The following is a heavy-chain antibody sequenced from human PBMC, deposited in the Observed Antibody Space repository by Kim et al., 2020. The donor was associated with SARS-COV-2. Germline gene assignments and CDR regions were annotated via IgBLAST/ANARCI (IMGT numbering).Heavy chain of an antibody. D-gene: IGHD6-13*01. CDR3: ARVFGSWYHLASAFDI. CDR2: INHSGST. V-gene: IGHV4-34*01. CDR1: GGSFSGYY. J-gene: IGHJ3*02. Sequence: SETLSLTCAVYGGSFSGYYWSWIRQPPGKGLEWIGEINHSGSTNYNPSLKSRVTISVDTSKNQFSLKLSSVTAADTAVYYCARVFGSWYHLASAFDIWGQGTMVTVSS.